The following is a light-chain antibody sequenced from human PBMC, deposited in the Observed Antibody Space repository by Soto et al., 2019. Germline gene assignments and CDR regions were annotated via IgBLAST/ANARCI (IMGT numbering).Light chain of an antibody. Sequence: DIQMTQSPSTLSASVGDRVTITCRASQSISSWLAWYQQKPGKAPKLLIYDASSLESGVPSRVSGSGSGTEFTLTLDSLQPDDFATYYCQEYKSYSWTFGQGTKVDIK. CDR1: QSISSW. J-gene: IGKJ1*01. CDR3: QEYKSYSWT. V-gene: IGKV1-5*01. CDR2: DAS.